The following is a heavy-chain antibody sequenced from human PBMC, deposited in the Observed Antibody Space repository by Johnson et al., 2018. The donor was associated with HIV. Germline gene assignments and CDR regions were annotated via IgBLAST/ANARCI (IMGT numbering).Heavy chain of an antibody. V-gene: IGHV3-30*02. Sequence: QMLLVESGGGVVQPGRSLRLSCAASGFTFSSYDMHWVRQAPGKGLEWVAFIRYDGSNKYYADSVKGRFTISRDNSKNTLYLQMNSLRAEDTAVYYCARGGRGAPHDAFDIWGQGTMVTVSS. D-gene: IGHD2-15*01. CDR2: IRYDGSNK. J-gene: IGHJ3*02. CDR1: GFTFSSYD. CDR3: ARGGRGAPHDAFDI.